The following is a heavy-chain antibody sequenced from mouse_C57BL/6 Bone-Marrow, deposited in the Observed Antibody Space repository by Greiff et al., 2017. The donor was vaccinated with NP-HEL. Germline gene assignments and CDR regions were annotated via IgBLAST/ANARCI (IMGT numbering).Heavy chain of an antibody. CDR3: ARSGGAAQATFAY. Sequence: QVQLQQSGAELVRPGTSVKVSCKASGYAFTNYLIEWVKQRPGQGLEWIGVINPGSGGTNYNEKFKGKAILTADKSSSTAYMQLSSLTSEDSAVYFCARSGGAAQATFAYWGQGTLVTVSA. CDR2: INPGSGGT. V-gene: IGHV1-54*01. J-gene: IGHJ3*01. CDR1: GYAFTNYL. D-gene: IGHD3-2*02.